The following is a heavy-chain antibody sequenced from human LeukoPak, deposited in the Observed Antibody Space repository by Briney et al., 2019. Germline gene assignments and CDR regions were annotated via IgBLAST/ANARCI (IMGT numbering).Heavy chain of an antibody. CDR3: ARAAPLSHFPLIYGMDV. J-gene: IGHJ6*02. CDR2: IIPILGIA. Sequence: ASVKVSCKASGGTFSSYAISWVRQAPGQGLEWMGRIIPILGIANYAQKFQGRVTITADKSTSTAYMELSSLRSEDTAVYYCARAAPLSHFPLIYGMDVWGQGTTVTVSS. CDR1: GGTFSSYA. D-gene: IGHD2/OR15-2a*01. V-gene: IGHV1-69*04.